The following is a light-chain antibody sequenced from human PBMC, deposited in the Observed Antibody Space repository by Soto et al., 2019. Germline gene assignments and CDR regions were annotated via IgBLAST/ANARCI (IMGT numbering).Light chain of an antibody. CDR2: EVS. Sequence: QSALTQPPSLSGSPGQSITISCTGTSSDVGGYTSVSWYQQHPGKAPKLVIYEVSDRPSGVSSRFSGSKSGNTASLTISGLQAEDEADYYCSSYTTIGTWVFGGGTQLTVL. CDR3: SSYTTIGTWV. J-gene: IGLJ3*02. V-gene: IGLV2-14*01. CDR1: SSDVGGYTS.